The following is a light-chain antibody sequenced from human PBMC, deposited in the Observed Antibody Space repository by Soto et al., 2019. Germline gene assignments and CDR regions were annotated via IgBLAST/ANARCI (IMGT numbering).Light chain of an antibody. J-gene: IGKJ2*01. CDR3: QQYHDWPPYT. Sequence: EIVMSHSPATLSVSPGESATLSCRASQNINSNLAWYQQKPGQAPRLLIYRASTMATGIPARFSGSGSGTEFTLTISSLQSEDFAVYYCQQYHDWPPYTLGQVTK. CDR1: QNINSN. V-gene: IGKV3-15*01. CDR2: RAS.